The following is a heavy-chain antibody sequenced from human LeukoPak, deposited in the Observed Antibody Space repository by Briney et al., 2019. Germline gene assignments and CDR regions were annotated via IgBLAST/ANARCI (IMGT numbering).Heavy chain of an antibody. CDR2: ISGSGGST. J-gene: IGHJ3*02. V-gene: IGHV3-23*01. CDR3: AKEKGYCSGGSCSDAFDI. CDR1: GFTFSSYA. D-gene: IGHD2-15*01. Sequence: SGGSLRLSCAASGFTFSSYAMSWVRQAPGKGLEWVSAISGSGGSTYYADSVKGRFTISRDNSKNTLYLQMNSLRAEDTAVYYCAKEKGYCSGGSCSDAFDIWGQGTMVTVSS.